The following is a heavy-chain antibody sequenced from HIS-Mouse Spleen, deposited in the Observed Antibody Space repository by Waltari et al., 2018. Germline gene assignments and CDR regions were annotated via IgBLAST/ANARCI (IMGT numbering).Heavy chain of an antibody. CDR2: TYYSGRT. D-gene: IGHD1-26*01. Sequence: QVQLQESGPGLVKPSETLSLTCTVSGGSISSYYWSWFRQPPGKGLEWIGHTYYSGRTNYNPSLNSRITISVDTSKNQFSLKLSSVTAADTAVYYCARGLVAAGIFDYWGQGTLVTVSS. V-gene: IGHV4-59*01. CDR1: GGSISSYY. J-gene: IGHJ4*02. CDR3: ARGLVAAGIFDY.